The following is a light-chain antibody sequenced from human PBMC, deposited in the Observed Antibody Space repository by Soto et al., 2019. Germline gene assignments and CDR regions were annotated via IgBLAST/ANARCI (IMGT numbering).Light chain of an antibody. J-gene: IGLJ2*01. V-gene: IGLV1-40*01. CDR1: SSNIGAGYD. Sequence: QSVLTQPPSVSGAPGQRVTISCTGRSSNIGAGYDVHWYQQLPGTAPKLLIDGNSNRPSGVPDRSSVSKSGTSAYLAITGLQAEAEADYYCQSFDSILSGPVVFGGGTKLTVL. CDR2: GNS. CDR3: QSFDSILSGPVV.